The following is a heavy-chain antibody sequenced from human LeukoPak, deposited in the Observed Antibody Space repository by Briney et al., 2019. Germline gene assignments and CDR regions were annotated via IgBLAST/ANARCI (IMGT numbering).Heavy chain of an antibody. J-gene: IGHJ4*02. V-gene: IGHV3-21*01. CDR3: ARDLSGSYLFDH. CDR1: GFTFRSYW. Sequence: GGSLRLSCAASGFTFRSYWMSWVRQAPGKGLEWVSCISSSKNSYIYYAESVKGRFTILRDNAKNSLYLQMNSLRVEDTAVYYCARDLSGSYLFDHWGQGTLVTVSS. D-gene: IGHD1-26*01. CDR2: ISSSKNSYI.